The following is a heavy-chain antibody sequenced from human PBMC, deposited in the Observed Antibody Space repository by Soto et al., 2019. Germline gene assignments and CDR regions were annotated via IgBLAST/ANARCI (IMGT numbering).Heavy chain of an antibody. CDR1: GFTFRNYA. J-gene: IGHJ4*02. Sequence: EVQLLESGGGLVQPGGSLRLSCAASGFTFRNYAMSWVRQAPGKGLEWVSATDSSGADTFYADSVKGRFTISRDNSESPLVLQMNSLRAEDTAVYYCAKEGWSRHYDFDYWGQGTQVTVSS. V-gene: IGHV3-23*01. CDR3: AKEGWSRHYDFDY. CDR2: TDSSGADT. D-gene: IGHD3-10*01.